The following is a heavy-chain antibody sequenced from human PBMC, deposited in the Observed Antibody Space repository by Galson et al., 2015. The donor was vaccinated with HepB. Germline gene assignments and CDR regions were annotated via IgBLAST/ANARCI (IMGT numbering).Heavy chain of an antibody. V-gene: IGHV3-23*01. Sequence: SLRLSCAASGFTFSSYAMSWVRQSPGKGLEWVSAISGSGSNTYYTDSVKGRFTISRDNSKNTLYLQMNSLRAEDTAVYYCAKEVPMYYYGSGSAGDYWGQGTLVTVSS. D-gene: IGHD3-10*01. J-gene: IGHJ4*02. CDR1: GFTFSSYA. CDR2: ISGSGSNT. CDR3: AKEVPMYYYGSGSAGDY.